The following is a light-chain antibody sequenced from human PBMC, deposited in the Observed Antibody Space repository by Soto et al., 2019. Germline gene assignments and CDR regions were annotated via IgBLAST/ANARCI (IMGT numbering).Light chain of an antibody. CDR1: QSVSSAY. J-gene: IGKJ1*01. V-gene: IGKV3-20*01. CDR3: QQYGSSSWT. CDR2: GAH. Sequence: DIMLTQSPGTLSLSPGERATLSCRASQSVSSAYFAWYQQKPGQAPRLLIYGAHRRDSGITDRFSGSWSGTDFTPTSSRLGHEDFAVYYCQQYGSSSWTFGQGTKVEIK.